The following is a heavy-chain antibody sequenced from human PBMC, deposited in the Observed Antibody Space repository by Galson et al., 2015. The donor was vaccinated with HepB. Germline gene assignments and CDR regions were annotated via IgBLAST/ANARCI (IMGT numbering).Heavy chain of an antibody. CDR2: IVPSVGYT. D-gene: IGHD3-10*01. V-gene: IGHV3-11*06. J-gene: IGHJ4*02. CDR3: ARARGSGSSSPFDY. Sequence: SLRLSCAASGFTFSDYYMIWIRQAPGKGLEWISDIVPSVGYTNYADSVKGRFTISRDNAKNSLYLQMNSLRAEDTALYYCARARGSGSSSPFDYWGQGTLVTVSS. CDR1: GFTFSDYY.